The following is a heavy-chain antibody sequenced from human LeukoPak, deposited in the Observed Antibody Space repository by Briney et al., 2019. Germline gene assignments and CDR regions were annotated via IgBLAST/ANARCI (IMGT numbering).Heavy chain of an antibody. CDR1: AYTFTGYA. Sequence: ASVKVSCKASAYTFTGYAISWMRQAPGQGLEWMGWISVYNGNTNYAQKFQGRVTMTTDTSTNTVYMELRSLRFDDTAVYYCARDLAGIVGVTAWFDPWGQGTPVTVSS. D-gene: IGHD1-26*01. J-gene: IGHJ5*02. CDR2: ISVYNGNT. V-gene: IGHV1-18*01. CDR3: ARDLAGIVGVTAWFDP.